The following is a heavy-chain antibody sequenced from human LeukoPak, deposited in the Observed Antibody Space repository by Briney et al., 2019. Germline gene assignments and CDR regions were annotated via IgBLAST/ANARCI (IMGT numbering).Heavy chain of an antibody. CDR2: IYYSGST. Sequence: PSETLSLTCAVYGGSFSGYYWSWIRQPPGKGLEWIGYIYYSGSTYYNPSLKSRVTISVDTSKNQFSLKLSSVTAADTAVYYCARQVRAAAGPFDYWGQGTLVTVSS. D-gene: IGHD6-13*01. V-gene: IGHV4-30-4*08. CDR3: ARQVRAAAGPFDY. CDR1: GGSFSGYY. J-gene: IGHJ4*02.